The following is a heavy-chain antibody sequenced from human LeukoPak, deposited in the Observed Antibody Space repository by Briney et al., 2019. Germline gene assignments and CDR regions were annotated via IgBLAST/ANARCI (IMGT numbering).Heavy chain of an antibody. J-gene: IGHJ4*02. CDR2: IYYSGST. CDR1: GGSISSGDKY. CDR3: ARVTRWAGLDF. V-gene: IGHV4-30-4*01. D-gene: IGHD2-21*02. Sequence: MASETLSLTCNVSGGSISSGDKYWSWIRQPPGKGLEWIGCIYYSGSTYYNPSLKSRLTISVDTSENQFSLHLTSVTAADTAVYFCARVTRWAGLDFWGQGTLVTVSS.